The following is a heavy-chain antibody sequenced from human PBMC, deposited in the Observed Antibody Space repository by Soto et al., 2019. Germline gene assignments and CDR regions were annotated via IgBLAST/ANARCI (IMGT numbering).Heavy chain of an antibody. J-gene: IGHJ4*02. D-gene: IGHD2-2*01. V-gene: IGHV3-7*04. CDR2: IKEDGSEK. Sequence: EVQLVESGGGLVQPGGSLRLSCAASGFTFSSHWMNWVRQAPGKGLEWVANIKEDGSEKDYVHSVKGRFTVSRDNGKKSRCLQMDSRRGEGTAVYYCARGGASCYCSVCGGPGTRVPVS. CDR1: GFTFSSHW. CDR3: ARGGASCYCSVC.